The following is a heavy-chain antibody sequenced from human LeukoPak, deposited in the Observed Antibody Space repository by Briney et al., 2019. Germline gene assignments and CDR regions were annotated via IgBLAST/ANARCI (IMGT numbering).Heavy chain of an antibody. V-gene: IGHV4-39*07. CDR3: ARVGYSYGSVY. CDR1: GGSISSSSYY. D-gene: IGHD5-18*01. Sequence: SETLSLTCTVSGGSISSSSYYWGWIRQPPGKGLEWIGSIYYSGSTYYNPSLKSRVTISVDTSKNQFSLKLSSVTAADTAVYYCARVGYSYGSVYWGQGTLVTVSS. CDR2: IYYSGST. J-gene: IGHJ4*02.